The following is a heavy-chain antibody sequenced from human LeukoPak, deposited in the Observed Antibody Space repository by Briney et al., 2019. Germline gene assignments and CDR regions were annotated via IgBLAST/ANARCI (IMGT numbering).Heavy chain of an antibody. Sequence: GGSLRLSCAASGSTFSSYGMHWVRQAPGKGLEWVAVISYDGSNKYYADSVKGRFTISRDNSKNTLYLQMNSLRAEDTAVYYCAKDLWDGYSGYDFAGPNFDYWGQGTLVTVSS. CDR3: AKDLWDGYSGYDFAGPNFDY. J-gene: IGHJ4*02. V-gene: IGHV3-30*18. D-gene: IGHD5-12*01. CDR2: ISYDGSNK. CDR1: GSTFSSYG.